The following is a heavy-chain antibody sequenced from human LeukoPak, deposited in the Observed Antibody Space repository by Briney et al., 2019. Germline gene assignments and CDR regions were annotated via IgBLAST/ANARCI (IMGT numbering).Heavy chain of an antibody. J-gene: IGHJ4*02. CDR3: AKTASVRGVTPVDY. CDR1: VFTFSSYG. Sequence: GGSLRLSCAASVFTFSSYGMYWVRQAPGKGLEWVAFIRSDGNKKYYADSVKGRFTISRDNSKNTLYLQINSLRAEDTAVYYCAKTASVRGVTPVDYWGQGTLVTVSS. V-gene: IGHV3-30*02. CDR2: IRSDGNKK. D-gene: IGHD3-10*01.